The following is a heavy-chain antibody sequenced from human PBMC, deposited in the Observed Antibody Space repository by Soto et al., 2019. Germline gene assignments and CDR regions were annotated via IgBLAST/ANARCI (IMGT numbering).Heavy chain of an antibody. J-gene: IGHJ4*02. D-gene: IGHD6-6*01. CDR2: IHYSGTT. CDR3: ARVLAARASRDFDF. Sequence: SETLSLTCTVSGGSISGSSHFWGWIRQPPGKGLEWIGSIHYSGTTYYNPSLKSRVTISVDTSKTQFSLRLNSVTAADTAVYYCARVLAARASRDFDFWGQGTLVTVSS. CDR1: GGSISGSSHF. V-gene: IGHV4-39*01.